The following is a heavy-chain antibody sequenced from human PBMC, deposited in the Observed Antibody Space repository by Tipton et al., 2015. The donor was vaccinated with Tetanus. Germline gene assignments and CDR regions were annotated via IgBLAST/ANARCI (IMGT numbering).Heavy chain of an antibody. CDR3: AKVRGTLRYSFDS. CDR1: GFTFSRSW. CDR2: IKPDRGEK. J-gene: IGHJ5*01. D-gene: IGHD1-26*01. V-gene: IGHV3-7*03. Sequence: SLRLSCAASGFTFSRSWMTWVRQTPGKGLEWVANIKPDRGEKYYVDSVKGRFTISRDDSKNTLYLHMTSLRAEDTAVYYCAKVRGTLRYSFDSWGQGTLVTVSS.